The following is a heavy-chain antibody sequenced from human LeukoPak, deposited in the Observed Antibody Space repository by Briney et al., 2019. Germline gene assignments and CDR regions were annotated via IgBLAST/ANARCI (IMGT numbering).Heavy chain of an antibody. V-gene: IGHV4-61*01. CDR3: ARDVYFCDSSAYLDY. J-gene: IGHJ4*02. CDR2: IYYTGST. Sequence: SETLSLTCTVSGASVSSGSYYWSWIRQPPGKGLEWIGYIYYTGSTNYNPSLKSRVTISVDTSKNQFSLKLNSVTAADTAVYYCARDVYFCDSSAYLDYWGQGTLVTVSS. D-gene: IGHD3-22*01. CDR1: GASVSSGSYY.